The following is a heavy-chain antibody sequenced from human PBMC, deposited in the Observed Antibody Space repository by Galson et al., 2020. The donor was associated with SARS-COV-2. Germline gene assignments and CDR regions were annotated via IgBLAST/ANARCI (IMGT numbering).Heavy chain of an antibody. CDR1: GGSFNEYY. CDR3: SRGLWMSVLGSSWYFDY. J-gene: IGHJ4*02. V-gene: IGHV4-34*01. D-gene: IGHD6-13*01. CDR2: INHTGYT. Sequence: SETLSLTCAVYGGSFNEYYWSWLRQPPGKGLEWLGEINHTGYTNYNPSLKSRVTISVHTSKNQFSLKVNSVTAADTAVYYCSRGLWMSVLGSSWYFDYWGQGDLVTVSS.